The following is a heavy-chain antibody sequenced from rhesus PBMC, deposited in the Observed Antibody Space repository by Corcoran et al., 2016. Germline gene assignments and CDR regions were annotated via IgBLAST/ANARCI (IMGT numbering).Heavy chain of an antibody. Sequence: QVQLQESGPGVVKPSETLSLTCAVSGGSISGYYYWSWIRQPPGKGLEWIGSIYSNSDSTNYNPSLKSRVTISKDTSKNQFSLKLSSVTATDTAVYYCARERTTASWGPGVLVTVSS. CDR3: ARERTTAS. J-gene: IGHJ5-1*01. V-gene: IGHV4S12*01. CDR2: IYSNSDST. D-gene: IGHD4-29*01. CDR1: GGSISGYYY.